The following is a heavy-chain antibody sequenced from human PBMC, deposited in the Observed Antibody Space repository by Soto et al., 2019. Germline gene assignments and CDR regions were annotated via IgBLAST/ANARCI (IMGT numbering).Heavy chain of an antibody. V-gene: IGHV3-30*18. CDR2: ISYDGSNK. D-gene: IGHD3-3*01. CDR1: GXTVSSDG. Sequence: RRLSFAASGXTVSSDGMHWVRQVPGTGLGWVAVISYDGSNKYYAHSVKGRFTISRDNSKNTLYLQMNSLRAKDTAVYYCAKDRIGCIRFLESYYYYYGMDVWGQGTTVTVSS. J-gene: IGHJ6*02. CDR3: AKDRIGCIRFLESYYYYYGMDV.